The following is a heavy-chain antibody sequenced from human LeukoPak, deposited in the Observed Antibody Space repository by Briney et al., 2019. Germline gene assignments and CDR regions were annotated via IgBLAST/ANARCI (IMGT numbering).Heavy chain of an antibody. V-gene: IGHV3-11*04. D-gene: IGHD2-2*01. J-gene: IGHJ4*02. CDR1: GFTFSDYY. CDR3: ARGFDIVVVPAAYGDY. Sequence: GGSQRLSCAASGFTFSDYYMSWIRQAPGKGLEWVSYISSSGSTIYYADSVKGRFTISRDNAMNSLYLQRNSLRAEDTAVYYCARGFDIVVVPAAYGDYWGQGTLVTVSS. CDR2: ISSSGSTI.